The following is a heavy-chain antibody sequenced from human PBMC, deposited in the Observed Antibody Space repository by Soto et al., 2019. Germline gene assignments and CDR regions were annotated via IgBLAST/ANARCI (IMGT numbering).Heavy chain of an antibody. CDR3: VHHSSGYYLRYFDY. J-gene: IGHJ4*02. V-gene: IGHV4-30-2*01. CDR1: GGSISSGGYS. D-gene: IGHD3-22*01. Sequence: PSETLSLTCAVSGGSISSGGYSWSWIRQPPGKGLEWIGYIYHSGSTYYNPSLKSRVTISVDTSKNQFSLKLSSVTAADTAVYYCVHHSSGYYLRYFDYWGQGTLVTVSS. CDR2: IYHSGST.